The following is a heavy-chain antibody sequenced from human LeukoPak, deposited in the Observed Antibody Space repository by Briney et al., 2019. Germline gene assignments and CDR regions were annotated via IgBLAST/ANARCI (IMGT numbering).Heavy chain of an antibody. V-gene: IGHV3-30*02. CDR3: AEDYGGN. CDR1: GFTFSSYG. Sequence: GGSLRLSCAASGFTFSSYGMHWVRQAPGKGLEWVTFIQYDGSNKYYADSVKGRFTVSRDNSKNTLYLQMSSLRAEDTAVYYCAEDYGGNLGQGTLVTVSS. CDR2: IQYDGSNK. D-gene: IGHD4/OR15-4a*01. J-gene: IGHJ4*02.